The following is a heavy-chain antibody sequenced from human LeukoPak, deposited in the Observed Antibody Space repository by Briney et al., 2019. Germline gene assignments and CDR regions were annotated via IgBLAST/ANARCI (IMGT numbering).Heavy chain of an antibody. CDR3: AREADSGYPDY. J-gene: IGHJ4*02. D-gene: IGHD3-22*01. CDR2: ISSSGSTI. CDR1: GFTFSDYY. Sequence: SGGSLRLSCAASGFTFSDYYMSWIRQAPGKGLEWVSYISSSGSTIYYADSVKGRFTISRDNSKNTLYLQMNSLRAEDTAVYYCAREADSGYPDYWGQGTLVTVSS. V-gene: IGHV3-11*01.